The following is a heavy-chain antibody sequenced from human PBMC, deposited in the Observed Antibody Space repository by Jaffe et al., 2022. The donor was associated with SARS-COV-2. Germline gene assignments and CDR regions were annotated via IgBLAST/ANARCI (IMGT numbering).Heavy chain of an antibody. J-gene: IGHJ4*02. D-gene: IGHD3-10*01. V-gene: IGHV4-39*01. CDR3: ARHRGAYYDSGRPYFDY. CDR2: IYYSGTT. Sequence: QLQLQESGPGLVRPSETLSLTCTVSGGSIRSSSYFWGWIRRPPGKGLEWIATIYYSGTTYYNPSLNRRVTISVDTANNQFSLNLNSVTAADTAVYYCARHRGAYYDSGRPYFDYWGQGTLVTVSS. CDR1: GGSIRSSSYF.